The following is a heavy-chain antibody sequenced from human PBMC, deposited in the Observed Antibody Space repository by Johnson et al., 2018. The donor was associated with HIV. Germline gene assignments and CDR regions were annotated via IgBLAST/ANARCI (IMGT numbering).Heavy chain of an antibody. CDR1: GFTFSNAW. V-gene: IGHV3-15*01. CDR2: IKNKADGGTT. CDR3: AREGGDGYSPSAFDI. Sequence: VQLVESGGGVVQPGRSLRLSCAASGFTFSNAWMSWVRQAPGKGLEWVGRIKNKADGGTTDYAAPVKGRFTISRDDSKNMLYLQMNSLRAEDTAVYYCAREGGDGYSPSAFDIWGQGTMVTVSS. D-gene: IGHD5-24*01. J-gene: IGHJ3*02.